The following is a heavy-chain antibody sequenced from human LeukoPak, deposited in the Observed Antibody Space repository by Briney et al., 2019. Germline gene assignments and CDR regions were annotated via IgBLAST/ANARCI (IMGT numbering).Heavy chain of an antibody. D-gene: IGHD6-19*01. CDR2: VSGADGTT. V-gene: IGHV3-23*01. CDR3: AKEYSSGWSYWYFDL. J-gene: IGHJ2*01. Sequence: GGSLRLSCAASGFTFSAYGMSWVRQSPRKGLEWVSGVSGADGTTYYAGSVKGRFTISRDNSKSTLYLQMDSLRPEDTAVYFCAKEYSSGWSYWYFDLWGRGTLVTVSS. CDR1: GFTFSAYG.